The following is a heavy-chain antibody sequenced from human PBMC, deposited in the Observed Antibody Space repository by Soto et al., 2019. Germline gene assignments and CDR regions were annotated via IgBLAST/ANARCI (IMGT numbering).Heavy chain of an antibody. D-gene: IGHD5-18*01. J-gene: IGHJ6*02. CDR3: AKGYSYGWDYYYGMDV. CDR2: INPNSGGT. V-gene: IGHV1-2*04. Sequence: GASVKVSCKASGYTFTGYYMHWVRQAPGQGLEWMGWINPNSGGTNYAQKFQGWVTMTRDTSISTAYMELSRLRSDDTAVYYCAKGYSYGWDYYYGMDVWGQGTTVTVSS. CDR1: GYTFTGYY.